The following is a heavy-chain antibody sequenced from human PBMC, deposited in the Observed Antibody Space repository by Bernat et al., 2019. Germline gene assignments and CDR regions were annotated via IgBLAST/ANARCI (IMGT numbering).Heavy chain of an antibody. CDR2: ISYDGSNK. J-gene: IGHJ4*02. D-gene: IGHD4-17*01. Sequence: QVQLVESGGGVVQPGRSLRLSCAASGFTFSSYAMHWVRQAPGKGLEWVAVISYDGSNKYYADSVKGRFTISRDNSKNTLYLQMNSLRAEDTAVYYCAMVYGDSVYYFDYWGQGTLVTVSS. CDR1: GFTFSSYA. V-gene: IGHV3-30-3*01. CDR3: AMVYGDSVYYFDY.